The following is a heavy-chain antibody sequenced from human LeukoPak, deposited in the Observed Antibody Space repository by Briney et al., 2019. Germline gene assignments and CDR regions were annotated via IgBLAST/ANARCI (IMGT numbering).Heavy chain of an antibody. CDR1: GFIFSSYA. CDR2: IYYSGST. V-gene: IGHV4-39*01. D-gene: IGHD6-19*01. CDR3: ARLSPQWLVDY. Sequence: GSLRLSCAASGFIFSSYAMSWVRQLPGKGLEWIGSIYYSGSTYYNPSLKSRVTISVDTSKNQFSLKLSSVTAADTAVYYCARLSPQWLVDYWGQGTLVTVS. J-gene: IGHJ4*02.